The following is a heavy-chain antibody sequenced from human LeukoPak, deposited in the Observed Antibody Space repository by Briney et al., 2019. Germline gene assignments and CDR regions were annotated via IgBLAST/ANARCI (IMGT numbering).Heavy chain of an antibody. CDR3: AKDLNHCSSTSCPPDAFDI. J-gene: IGHJ3*02. D-gene: IGHD2-2*01. CDR1: GFTFSNAW. Sequence: GGSLRLSCAASGFTFSNAWMSWVRQAPGKGLEWVSAISGSGGSTYYADSVKGRFTISRDNSKNTLYLQMNSLRAEDTAVYYCAKDLNHCSSTSCPPDAFDIWGQGTMVTVSS. CDR2: ISGSGGST. V-gene: IGHV3-23*01.